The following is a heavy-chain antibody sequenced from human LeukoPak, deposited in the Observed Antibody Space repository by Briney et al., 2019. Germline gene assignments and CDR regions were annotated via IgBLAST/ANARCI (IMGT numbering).Heavy chain of an antibody. V-gene: IGHV1-8*01. Sequence: GASVKVSCKASGYTFTSYDINWVRQAPGQGLEWMGWMNPNSGNTGYAQKFQGRVTMTRNTSISTAYMELSSLRSEDTAVYYCAREDALHCSGGSCYYYYYYGMDVWGQGTTVTVSS. D-gene: IGHD2-15*01. J-gene: IGHJ6*02. CDR3: AREDALHCSGGSCYYYYYYGMDV. CDR1: GYTFTSYD. CDR2: MNPNSGNT.